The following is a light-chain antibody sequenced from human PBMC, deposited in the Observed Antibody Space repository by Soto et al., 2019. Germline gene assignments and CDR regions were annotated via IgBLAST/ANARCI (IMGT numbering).Light chain of an antibody. J-gene: IGKJ4*01. CDR3: QQYNNWPVT. V-gene: IGKV3-15*01. CDR1: QSVTSN. CDR2: GAS. Sequence: EIVMTQSPATLSVSPGERVTFSCRASQSVTSNLAWYQHKPGQAPRLLIYGASTGATGIPARFSGSGSGTEFTLTINNLQSEDFAIYYCQQYNNWPVTFGGGTKVDIK.